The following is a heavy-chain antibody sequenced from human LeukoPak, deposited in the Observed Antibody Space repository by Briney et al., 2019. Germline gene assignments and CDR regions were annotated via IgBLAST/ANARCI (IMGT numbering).Heavy chain of an antibody. CDR3: ARDGVQLWLYWFDP. CDR2: IYYSGST. Sequence: SETLSLTCAVYGGSFSSYYWGWIRQPPGKGLEWIGSIYYSGSTYYNPSLKSRVTISVDTSKNQFSLKLSSVTAADTAVYYCARDGVQLWLYWFDPWGQGTLVTVSS. J-gene: IGHJ5*02. D-gene: IGHD5-18*01. V-gene: IGHV4-39*07. CDR1: GGSFSSYY.